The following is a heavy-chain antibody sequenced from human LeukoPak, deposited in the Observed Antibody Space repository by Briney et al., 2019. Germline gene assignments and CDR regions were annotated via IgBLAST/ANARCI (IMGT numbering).Heavy chain of an antibody. Sequence: SETLSLTCAVSGYSISSGYYWGWIRQPPGKGLEWIGSIYYSGSTYYNPSLKSRVTISVDTSKNQFSLKLSSVTAADTAVYYCARCRWFGELLSQHDYWGQGTLVTVSS. CDR2: IYYSGST. D-gene: IGHD3-10*01. CDR1: GYSISSGYY. J-gene: IGHJ4*02. CDR3: ARCRWFGELLSQHDY. V-gene: IGHV4-38-2*01.